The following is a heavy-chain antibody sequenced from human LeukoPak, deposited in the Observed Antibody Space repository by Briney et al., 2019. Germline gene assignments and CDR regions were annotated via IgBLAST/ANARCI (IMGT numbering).Heavy chain of an antibody. V-gene: IGHV3-23*01. Sequence: GGSLRLSCAASGFTFSNYAMSWVRQAPGKGLEWVSSISGGSGSTSYADPVKGRFTISRDNAKNSLYLQMNSLRAEDTALYYCAKGTAMLPSHYFDYWGQGSLVTVSS. CDR1: GFTFSNYA. CDR3: AKGTAMLPSHYFDY. D-gene: IGHD5-18*01. J-gene: IGHJ4*02. CDR2: ISGGSGST.